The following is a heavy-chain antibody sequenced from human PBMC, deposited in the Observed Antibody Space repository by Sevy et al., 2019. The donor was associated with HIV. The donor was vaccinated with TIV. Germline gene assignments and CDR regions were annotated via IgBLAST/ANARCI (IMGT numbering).Heavy chain of an antibody. CDR1: GFAFSDYY. CDR3: GRVGIAVAGGGFGAFDI. V-gene: IGHV3-11*01. J-gene: IGHJ3*02. D-gene: IGHD6-13*01. CDR2: ISSSGSVI. Sequence: GGSLRLSCAASGFAFSDYYMSWIRQAPGKGLEWISYISSSGSVIYYADSMKGRFTISRDNAKNSLYLQMKSLRAEDTAVYYCGRVGIAVAGGGFGAFDIWGQGTMVTVSS.